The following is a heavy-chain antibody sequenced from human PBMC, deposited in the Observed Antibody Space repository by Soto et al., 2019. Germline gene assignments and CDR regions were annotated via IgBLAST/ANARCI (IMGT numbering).Heavy chain of an antibody. V-gene: IGHV1-18*01. CDR2: INTYNGNT. CDR3: AREDWVLEPGETHWFDP. J-gene: IGHJ5*02. Sequence: QVQLVQSGAEVKKPGASVKVSCKASGYTFTSYGISWVRQAPGQGLEWMGWINTYNGNTNYAQKLQGRVTMTTDTSTSTAYMELRSLRSADTAVYYCAREDWVLEPGETHWFDPWGQGTLVTVSS. CDR1: GYTFTSYG. D-gene: IGHD1-1*01.